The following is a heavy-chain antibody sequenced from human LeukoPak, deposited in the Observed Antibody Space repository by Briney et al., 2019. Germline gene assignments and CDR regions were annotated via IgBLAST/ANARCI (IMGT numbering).Heavy chain of an antibody. Sequence: SVKVSCKASGGTFSSYAISWVRQAPGQGLEWMGRIIPILGIANYAQKFQGRVTITADKSTSTAYMELSSLRSEDTAVYYCARPYDFWSGYRDYWGQGTLVTVSS. CDR3: ARPYDFWSGYRDY. CDR2: IIPILGIA. V-gene: IGHV1-69*04. J-gene: IGHJ4*02. CDR1: GGTFSSYA. D-gene: IGHD3-3*01.